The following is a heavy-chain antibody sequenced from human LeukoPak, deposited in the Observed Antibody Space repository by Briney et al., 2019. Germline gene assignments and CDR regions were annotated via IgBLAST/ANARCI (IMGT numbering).Heavy chain of an antibody. CDR1: GASTSSYY. D-gene: IGHD1-26*01. V-gene: IGHV4-59*01. CDR2: IHYSGSP. J-gene: IGHJ4*02. Sequence: SETLSLTCTVSGASTSSYYWNWIRQSPGKGLEWIACIHYSGSPNYNPSLKSRITISLDTSKNQYSLKLSSVTAADTAVYYCARGENTVGATDFDYWGQGTLVTVSS. CDR3: ARGENTVGATDFDY.